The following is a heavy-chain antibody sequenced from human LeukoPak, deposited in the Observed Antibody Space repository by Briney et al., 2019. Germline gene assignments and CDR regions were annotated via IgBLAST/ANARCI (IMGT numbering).Heavy chain of an antibody. V-gene: IGHV1-69*01. CDR1: GGTFSSYA. CDR2: IIPIFGTA. D-gene: IGHD6-13*01. Sequence: PVKVSCKASGGTFSSYAISWVRQAPGQGLEWMGGIIPIFGTANYAQKFQGRVTITADESTSTAYMELSSLRSEDTAVYYCARLGIAAARIDYWGQGTLVTVSS. J-gene: IGHJ4*02. CDR3: ARLGIAAARIDY.